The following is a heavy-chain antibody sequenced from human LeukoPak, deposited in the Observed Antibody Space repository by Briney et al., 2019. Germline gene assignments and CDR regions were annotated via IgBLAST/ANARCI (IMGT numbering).Heavy chain of an antibody. CDR3: AKDEEWRGSYHIEPPRQCDY. CDR2: IRYDGSNK. CDR1: GFTFSSYG. D-gene: IGHD1-26*01. J-gene: IGHJ4*02. V-gene: IGHV3-30*02. Sequence: GGSLRLSCAASGFTFSSYGMHWVRQAPGKGLEWVAFIRYDGSNKYYADSVKGRFTISRDNSKNTLYLQMNSLRAEDTAVYYCAKDEEWRGSYHIEPPRQCDYWGQGTLVTVSS.